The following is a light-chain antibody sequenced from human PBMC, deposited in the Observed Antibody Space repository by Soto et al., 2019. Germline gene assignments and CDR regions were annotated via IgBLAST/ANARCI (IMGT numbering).Light chain of an antibody. Sequence: HSVLTQPPSASGTPGQRVTSSFFGSTSKIGSNGVNWYRQLPGTAPKLLIYSSNERPSGVPDRFSGSKSGTSASLAISGLQSEDEVDYYCAAWDDRLNGYVFGTGTKVTVL. J-gene: IGLJ1*01. V-gene: IGLV1-44*01. CDR2: SSN. CDR3: AAWDDRLNGYV. CDR1: TSKIGSNG.